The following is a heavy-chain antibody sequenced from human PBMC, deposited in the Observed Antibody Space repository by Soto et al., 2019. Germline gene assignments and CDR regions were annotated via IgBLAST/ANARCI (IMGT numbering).Heavy chain of an antibody. CDR3: ARGAYYDILNGFPYGMDV. D-gene: IGHD3-9*01. V-gene: IGHV3-48*03. Sequence: VGSLRLSCSASGFTFSSYEMNWVRQAPGKGLEWVSYISSSGRTIYYADSVKGRFTISRDNAKNSLYLQMNSLRAEDTAVYYCARGAYYDILNGFPYGMDVWGQRTTVTVSS. CDR2: ISSSGRTI. J-gene: IGHJ6*02. CDR1: GFTFSSYE.